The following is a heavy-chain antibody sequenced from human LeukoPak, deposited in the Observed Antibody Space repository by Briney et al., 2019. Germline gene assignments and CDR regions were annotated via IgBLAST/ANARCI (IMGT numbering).Heavy chain of an antibody. D-gene: IGHD3-9*01. V-gene: IGHV3-30*03. CDR2: ISYDGSNK. CDR1: GFTFSSYG. Sequence: GGSLRLSCAASGFTFSSYGMHWVRQAPGKGLEWVPVISYDGSNKYYADSVKGRFTISRDNSKNTLYLQMNSLRAEDTAVYYCARAPYDILTKYYFDYWGQGTLVTVSS. J-gene: IGHJ4*02. CDR3: ARAPYDILTKYYFDY.